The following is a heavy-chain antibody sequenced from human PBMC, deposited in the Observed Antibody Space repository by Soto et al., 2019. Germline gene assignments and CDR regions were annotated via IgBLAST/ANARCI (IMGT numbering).Heavy chain of an antibody. Sequence: EVQLVESGGGLVQPGGSLRLSCADSAFTFSSYWLHWVRQAPGKGLVWVSRINSDGSSTSYADSVKGRFTISRDNAKNTLYLQMNSLRAEDTAVYYCARDPDFCSGSDYGMDVWGQGTTVTVSS. J-gene: IGHJ6*02. CDR2: INSDGSST. CDR1: AFTFSSYW. CDR3: ARDPDFCSGSDYGMDV. D-gene: IGHD3-3*01. V-gene: IGHV3-74*01.